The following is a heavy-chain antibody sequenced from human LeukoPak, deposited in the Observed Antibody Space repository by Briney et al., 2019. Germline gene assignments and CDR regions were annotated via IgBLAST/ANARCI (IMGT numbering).Heavy chain of an antibody. V-gene: IGHV4-61*02. Sequence: SSETLSLTCTVSGGSVGSDNSYWNWIRQPAGKGLEWIGRIYADGSSTYNPSLKSRVTILVDTSKNQFSLRLSSMTAADTAVHYCARGYYYRTWGLGTLVTVSS. D-gene: IGHD3-10*01. CDR3: ARGYYYRT. CDR2: IYADGSS. J-gene: IGHJ4*02. CDR1: GGSVGSDNSY.